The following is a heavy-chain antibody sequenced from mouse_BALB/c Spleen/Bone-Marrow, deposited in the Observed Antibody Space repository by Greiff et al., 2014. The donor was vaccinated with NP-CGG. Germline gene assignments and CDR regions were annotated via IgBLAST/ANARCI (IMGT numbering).Heavy chain of an antibody. CDR2: IRNKASGYTT. CDR3: AREYGYFDV. D-gene: IGHD1-1*02. Sequence: EVKLMESGGGLVQPGGSLRLSCATSGFTSTDYYMSWVRQPPGKALEWLGFIRNKASGYTTDYSASVKGRFTISRDNSQSILYLQMNTLRAEDSAAYYCAREYGYFDVWGAGTTVTVSS. J-gene: IGHJ1*01. V-gene: IGHV7-3*02. CDR1: GFTSTDYY.